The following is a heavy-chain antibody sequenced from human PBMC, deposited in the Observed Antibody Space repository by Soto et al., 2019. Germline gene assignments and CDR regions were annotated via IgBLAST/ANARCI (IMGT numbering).Heavy chain of an antibody. CDR3: ARQATSYFASGSED. CDR2: INWNGGTT. Sequence: EVQLVESGGGVVRPGGSLRLSCAASGFTFDDYAMTWVRQGPGKGLEWVSGINWNGGTTGYADSVKGRFNISRDNAKNSLYLQMTSLSAEDTALYYCARQATSYFASGSEDWGQGTLVTVSS. J-gene: IGHJ4*02. V-gene: IGHV3-20*04. D-gene: IGHD3-10*01. CDR1: GFTFDDYA.